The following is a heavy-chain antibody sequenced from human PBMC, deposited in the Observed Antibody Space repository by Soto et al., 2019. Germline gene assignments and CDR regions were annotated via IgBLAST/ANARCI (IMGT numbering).Heavy chain of an antibody. D-gene: IGHD1-1*01. CDR1: GYTFTNYG. V-gene: IGHV1-18*04. CDR2: ISAYNGDT. CDR3: ARDSLGTETTAWLDP. J-gene: IGHJ5*02. Sequence: QVQLVQSGAEVKKPGASVKVSCKASGYTFTNYGISWVRQAPGQGLEWMGWISAYNGDTNYAQRVQGRVTMTTDTSTTTAYMELRTLTSDDTDMYYCARDSLGTETTAWLDPWGQGTLVTVSS.